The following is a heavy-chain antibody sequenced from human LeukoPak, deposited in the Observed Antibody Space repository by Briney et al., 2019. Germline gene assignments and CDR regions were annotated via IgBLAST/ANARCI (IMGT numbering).Heavy chain of an antibody. V-gene: IGHV4-34*01. CDR1: GGSFSGYY. J-gene: IGHJ5*02. Sequence: SETLSLTCAVYGGSFSGYYWSWIRQPPGKGLEWIGEINHSGSTNYNPSLKSRVTISVDTSKNQFSLKLSSVTAAGTAVYYCAREVSPVVAAIGEGGNWFDPWGQGTLVTVSS. D-gene: IGHD2-15*01. CDR3: AREVSPVVAAIGEGGNWFDP. CDR2: INHSGST.